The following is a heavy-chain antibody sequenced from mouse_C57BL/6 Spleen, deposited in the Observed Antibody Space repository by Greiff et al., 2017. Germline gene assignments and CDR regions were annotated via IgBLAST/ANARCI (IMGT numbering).Heavy chain of an antibody. D-gene: IGHD1-1*02. CDR1: GYTFTSYW. CDR3: ARGGNGYFDY. J-gene: IGHJ2*01. V-gene: IGHV1-55*01. CDR2: IYPGSGST. Sequence: QVQLQQPGAELVKPGASVKMSCKASGYTFTSYWITWVKQRPGQGLEWVGDIYPGSGSTNYNEKFKSKATLTVDTSTSTAYMQLSSLTSEDSAVYYCARGGNGYFDYWGQGTTLTVSS.